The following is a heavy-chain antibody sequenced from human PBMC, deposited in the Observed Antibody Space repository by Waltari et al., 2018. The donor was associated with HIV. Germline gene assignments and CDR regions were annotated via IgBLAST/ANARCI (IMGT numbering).Heavy chain of an antibody. CDR1: GVVFSDVW. Sequence: EVQLVESGGGLVKPGGSIRLSCAASGVVFSDVWLNWVRQAPGQGLEWVGQIKSKTEGWTTDYAAPVKGRFTISRDDSKNMLFLEMNSLNTDDTASYYCTVGKSSGYYWGQGTLVTVSS. D-gene: IGHD3-22*01. J-gene: IGHJ4*02. CDR3: TVGKSSGYY. V-gene: IGHV3-15*01. CDR2: IKSKTEGWTT.